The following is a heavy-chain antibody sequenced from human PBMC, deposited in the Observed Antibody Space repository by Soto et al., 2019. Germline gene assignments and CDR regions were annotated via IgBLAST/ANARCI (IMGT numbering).Heavy chain of an antibody. CDR1: GYTFTNYC. V-gene: IGHV1-18*01. D-gene: IGHD5-18*01. Sequence: ASVKVACKASGYTFTNYCISWVRQAPGQGLEWMGWISAYNGNTNYAQKLQGRVTMTTDTSTSTAYMELRSLRSDDTAVYYCARDADTAMVTNGMDVWGQGTTVTVSS. CDR3: ARDADTAMVTNGMDV. CDR2: ISAYNGNT. J-gene: IGHJ6*02.